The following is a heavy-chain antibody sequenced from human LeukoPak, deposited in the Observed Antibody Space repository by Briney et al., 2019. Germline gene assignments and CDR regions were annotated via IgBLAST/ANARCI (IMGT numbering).Heavy chain of an antibody. Sequence: SETLSLTCAVYGGSFSGYYWSWIRQPPGKGLEWIGEINHSGSTNYNPSLKSRVTISVDTSKNQFSLKLSSVTAADTAVYYCARHVRHSSGWYSTYYYYYMDVWGKGTTVTISS. CDR2: INHSGST. CDR1: GGSFSGYY. CDR3: ARHVRHSSGWYSTYYYYYMDV. J-gene: IGHJ6*03. V-gene: IGHV4-34*01. D-gene: IGHD6-19*01.